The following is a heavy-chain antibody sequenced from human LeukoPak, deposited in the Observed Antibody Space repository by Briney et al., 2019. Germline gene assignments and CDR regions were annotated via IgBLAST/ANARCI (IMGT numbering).Heavy chain of an antibody. Sequence: SEALSLTCTVSGASISRDSYYWSWIRQPAGKGLEWIGRIYSSGNTNYNPALMSRGTISLETSKNQLSLRLSSVTAADTAVYYCARDMTGSGWNDAFDIWGQGTMVTVSS. CDR3: ARDMTGSGWNDAFDI. J-gene: IGHJ3*02. CDR2: IYSSGNT. D-gene: IGHD6-19*01. CDR1: GASISRDSYY. V-gene: IGHV4-61*02.